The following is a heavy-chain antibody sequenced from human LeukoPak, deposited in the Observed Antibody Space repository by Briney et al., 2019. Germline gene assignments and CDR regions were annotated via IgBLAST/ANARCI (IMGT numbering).Heavy chain of an antibody. Sequence: PSETLSLTCTVSGXSISGYYWTWIRQPPGRGLEWIGYIHYSGSTNYNPSLKSRIAITVDTSKNQFSLRLSSVTAADTAVYYCARGLRISYDYPPDYWGQGTLVTVSS. J-gene: IGHJ4*02. CDR2: IHYSGST. CDR3: ARGLRISYDYPPDY. CDR1: GXSISGYY. V-gene: IGHV4-59*08. D-gene: IGHD5-12*01.